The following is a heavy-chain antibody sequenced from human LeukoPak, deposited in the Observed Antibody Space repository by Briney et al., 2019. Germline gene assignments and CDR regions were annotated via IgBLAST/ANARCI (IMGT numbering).Heavy chain of an antibody. V-gene: IGHV1-46*01. CDR1: GYTFTSYY. CDR3: ARDPSVLMVYAIGDYYYYGMDV. Sequence: ASVEVSCKASGYTFTSYYMHWVRQAPGQGLEWMGIINPSGGSTSYAQKFQGRVTMTRDTSTSTVYMELSSLRSEDTAVYYCARDPSVLMVYAIGDYYYYGMDVWGQGTTVTVSS. D-gene: IGHD2-8*01. CDR2: INPSGGST. J-gene: IGHJ6*02.